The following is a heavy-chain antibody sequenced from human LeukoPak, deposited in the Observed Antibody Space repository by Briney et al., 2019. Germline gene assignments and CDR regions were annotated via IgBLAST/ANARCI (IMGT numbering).Heavy chain of an antibody. Sequence: RGSPRLSCAASGFTFSRYGMHWVRQAPGKGLEWVAIIWYDGSNKYYADSVKGRFTISRDNSKNTLYLQMNSLRAEDTAVYYCAKEGPDNCNYAFDYWGRGTLVTVSS. J-gene: IGHJ4*02. CDR3: AKEGPDNCNYAFDY. V-gene: IGHV3-33*06. D-gene: IGHD1-7*01. CDR2: IWYDGSNK. CDR1: GFTFSRYG.